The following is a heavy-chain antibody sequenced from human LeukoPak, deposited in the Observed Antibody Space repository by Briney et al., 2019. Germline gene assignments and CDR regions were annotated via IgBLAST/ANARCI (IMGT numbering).Heavy chain of an antibody. CDR1: GFTFSNSA. CDR2: ISASGHYT. Sequence: QAGGSLRLSCEASGFTFSNSAMSWVRQAPGKGLEWVSGISASGHYTYNADSAKGRFTISRDNSKNTLYLQMNSLRAEDTALYFCAKDGSWGDYYFYFYIDVWGKGTTVTVSS. J-gene: IGHJ6*03. V-gene: IGHV3-23*01. CDR3: AKDGSWGDYYFYFYIDV. D-gene: IGHD3-16*01.